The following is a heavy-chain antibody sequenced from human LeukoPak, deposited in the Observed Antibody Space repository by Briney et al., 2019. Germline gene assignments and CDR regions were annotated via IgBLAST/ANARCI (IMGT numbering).Heavy chain of an antibody. D-gene: IGHD3-22*01. CDR1: GGTFSRYA. J-gene: IGHJ4*02. CDR3: TRDAAVYDSSAYYYLW. Sequence: ASVKVSCKAFGGTFSRYAISWVRQAPGQGLEWMGGITPMFGTANYAQKFQGRVTITADESTSTAYMELSSLRYVDTAVYYCTRDAAVYDSSAYYYLWWGQGTLVTVSS. CDR2: ITPMFGTA. V-gene: IGHV1-69*13.